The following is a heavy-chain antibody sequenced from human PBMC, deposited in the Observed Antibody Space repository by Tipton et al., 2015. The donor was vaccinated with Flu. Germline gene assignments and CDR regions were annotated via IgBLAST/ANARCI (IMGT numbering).Heavy chain of an antibody. CDR2: LSHDGSSV. Sequence: SLRLSCAASGFSFSSYGVHWVRQAPGKGLEWVAALSHDGSSVYYADSVKGRFTISRDNSKNMLYLQMNSLRAEDTAVYYCAKGISPYCSKNRCQGARYYYGMDVWGQGTPVTASS. J-gene: IGHJ6*02. D-gene: IGHD2-2*01. CDR1: GFSFSSYG. V-gene: IGHV3-30*18. CDR3: AKGISPYCSKNRCQGARYYYGMDV.